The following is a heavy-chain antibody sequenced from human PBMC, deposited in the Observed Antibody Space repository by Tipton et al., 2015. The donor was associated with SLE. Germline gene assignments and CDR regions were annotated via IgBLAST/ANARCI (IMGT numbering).Heavy chain of an antibody. CDR2: INSDGSST. Sequence: SLRLSCAASGFTFTNNAMNWVRQAPGKGLEWVSRINSDGSSTSYADSVKGRFTISRDNAKNTLYLQMNSLRAEDTAVYYCASLRWFRVYYYGMDVWGQGTTVTVSS. CDR3: ASLRWFRVYYYGMDV. D-gene: IGHD3-10*01. V-gene: IGHV3-74*01. CDR1: GFTFTNNA. J-gene: IGHJ6*02.